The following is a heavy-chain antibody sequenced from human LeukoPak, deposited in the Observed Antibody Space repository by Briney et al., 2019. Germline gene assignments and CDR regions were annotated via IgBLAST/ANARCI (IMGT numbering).Heavy chain of an antibody. V-gene: IGHV1-3*01. CDR2: INAANGNT. Sequence: ASVKVSCKASGYTFINYAIHWLRQAPGQRLEWVGWINAANGNTKYSQKFQGRVTITRDTSASTAYMELSSLRFEDTSVYYCARYSDDAWFDPWGQGTLVTVSS. CDR1: GYTFINYA. J-gene: IGHJ5*02. CDR3: ARYSDDAWFDP. D-gene: IGHD4-17*01.